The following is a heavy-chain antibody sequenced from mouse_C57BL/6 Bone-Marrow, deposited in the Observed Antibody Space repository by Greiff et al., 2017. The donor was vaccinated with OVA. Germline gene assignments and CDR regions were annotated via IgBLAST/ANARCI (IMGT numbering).Heavy chain of an antibody. D-gene: IGHD1-1*01. Sequence: VQLQQSGAELVKPGASVKLSCKASGYTFTSYWMHWVKQRPGQGLEWSGMIHPNSGSTNYNEKFKSKATLTADKSSSTAYMQLSSLTSEDSAVYYCARSYYGSSYLWYFDVWGTGTTVTVSS. J-gene: IGHJ1*03. CDR3: ARSYYGSSYLWYFDV. CDR2: IHPNSGST. CDR1: GYTFTSYW. V-gene: IGHV1-64*01.